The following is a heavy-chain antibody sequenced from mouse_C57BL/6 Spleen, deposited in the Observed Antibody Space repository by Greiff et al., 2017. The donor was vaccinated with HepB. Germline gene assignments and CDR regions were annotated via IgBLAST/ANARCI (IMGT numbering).Heavy chain of an antibody. CDR2: INPGSGGT. CDR1: GYAFTNYL. CDR3: ARITNLDWYFDV. D-gene: IGHD1-1*01. V-gene: IGHV1-54*01. Sequence: VQLQQSGAELVRPGTSVKVSCKASGYAFTNYLIEWVKQRPGQGLEWIGVINPGSGGTNYNEKFKGKATLTADKSSSTAYMQLSSLTSEDSAVYFCARITNLDWYFDVWGTGTTVTVSS. J-gene: IGHJ1*03.